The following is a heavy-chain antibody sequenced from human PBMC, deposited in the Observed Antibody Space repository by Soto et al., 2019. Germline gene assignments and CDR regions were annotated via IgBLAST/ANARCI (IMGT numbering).Heavy chain of an antibody. D-gene: IGHD6-19*01. CDR1: GYTFSSYG. V-gene: IGHV1-18*01. CDR3: ARDRGSGWFVY. CDR2: ISAYNADT. J-gene: IGHJ4*02. Sequence: QVQLVQSGAEVKKPGASVKVSCKASGYTFSSYGISWVRQAPGQGLEWMGWISAYNADTKYEQNFQGRVTLTTDTSTSTAYMELRSLSSDDTAVYYCARDRGSGWFVYWGQGSLVTVSS.